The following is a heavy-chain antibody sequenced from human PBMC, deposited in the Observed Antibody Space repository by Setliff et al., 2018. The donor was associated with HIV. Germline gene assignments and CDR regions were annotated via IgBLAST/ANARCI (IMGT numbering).Heavy chain of an antibody. CDR3: ARGGGDSSQFDH. CDR1: GYTFTNYA. V-gene: IGHV1-3*03. Sequence: ASVKVSCKASGYTFTNYAMHWVRQAPGQRLEWMGWINGDNGNTRYSQEFQGRVTITRDTSASTAYMELSSLNSANMAVYYCARGGGDSSQFDHWGQGTLVTVSS. D-gene: IGHD2-21*01. CDR2: INGDNGNT. J-gene: IGHJ4*02.